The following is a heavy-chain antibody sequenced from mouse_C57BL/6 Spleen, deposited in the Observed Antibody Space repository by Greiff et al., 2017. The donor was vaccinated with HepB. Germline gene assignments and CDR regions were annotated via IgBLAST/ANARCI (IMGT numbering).Heavy chain of an antibody. CDR3: AGEDYYGSSPYWYFDV. D-gene: IGHD1-1*01. Sequence: EVQLVESGGGLVKPGGSLKLSCAASGFTFSSYAMSWVRQTPEKRLEWVATISDGGSYTYYPDNVKGRFTISRDNAKNNLYLQMSHLKSEDTAMYYCAGEDYYGSSPYWYFDVWGTGTTVTVSS. CDR1: GFTFSSYA. CDR2: ISDGGSYT. J-gene: IGHJ1*03. V-gene: IGHV5-4*01.